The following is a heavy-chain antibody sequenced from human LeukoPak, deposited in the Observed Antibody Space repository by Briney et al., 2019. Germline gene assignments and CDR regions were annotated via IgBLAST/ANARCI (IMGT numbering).Heavy chain of an antibody. CDR3: ARGDKYCSSTSCSYNWFDP. D-gene: IGHD2-2*01. CDR2: IYYSGST. CDR1: GGSISSYY. J-gene: IGHJ5*02. V-gene: IGHV4-59*01. Sequence: SETLSLTCTVSGGSISSYYWSWIRQPPGKGLEWIGYIYYSGSTNYNPSLKSRVTISVDTSKNQFSLKLSSVTAADTAVYYCARGDKYCSSTSCSYNWFDPWGQGTLDTVSS.